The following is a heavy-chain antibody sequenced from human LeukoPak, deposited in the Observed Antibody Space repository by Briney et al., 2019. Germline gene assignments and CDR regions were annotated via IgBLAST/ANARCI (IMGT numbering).Heavy chain of an antibody. CDR2: ISGSGGST. CDR1: GFTFSNYA. Sequence: GGSLRLTCAASGFTFSNYAMSWVRQAPGKGLEWVSAISGSGGSTYYADSVKGRFTISRDNSKNTLYLQMNSLRAEDTAVYYCAKEAGILTGYYNFDYWGQGTLVTVSS. CDR3: AKEAGILTGYYNFDY. D-gene: IGHD3-9*01. V-gene: IGHV3-23*01. J-gene: IGHJ4*02.